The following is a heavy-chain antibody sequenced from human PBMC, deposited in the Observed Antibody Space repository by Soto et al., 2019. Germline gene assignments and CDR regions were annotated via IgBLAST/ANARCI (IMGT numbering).Heavy chain of an antibody. Sequence: SETLSLTCTVSGGSISSYYWSWIRQPPGKGLEWIGEINHSGSTNHNPSLTSRVTISVDTSRNQFSLQLTSVSAADTAVYYCATGPSGDKVASWGQGMLVTVSS. CDR3: ATGPSGDKVAS. J-gene: IGHJ4*02. CDR2: INHSGST. CDR1: GGSISSYY. D-gene: IGHD7-27*01. V-gene: IGHV4-34*01.